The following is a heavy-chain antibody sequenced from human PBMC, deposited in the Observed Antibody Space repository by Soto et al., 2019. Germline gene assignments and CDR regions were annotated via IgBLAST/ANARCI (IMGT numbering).Heavy chain of an antibody. J-gene: IGHJ6*02. Sequence: QVQLQQWGAGLLKPSETLSLTCAVYGGSFSGYYWSWIRQPPGKGLEWSGEINHSGSTNYNPSLNGRVTMSVDRSKTQFSRKLSSVTAADTAVYYCARGARRGYCSGGSCYYRSAYYYGMDVWGQGTTVTVAS. V-gene: IGHV4-34*01. CDR1: GGSFSGYY. D-gene: IGHD2-15*01. CDR3: ARGARRGYCSGGSCYYRSAYYYGMDV. CDR2: INHSGST.